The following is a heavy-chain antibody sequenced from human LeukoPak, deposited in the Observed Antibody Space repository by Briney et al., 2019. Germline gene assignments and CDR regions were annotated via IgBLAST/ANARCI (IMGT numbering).Heavy chain of an antibody. D-gene: IGHD1-26*01. CDR2: IWYDGSNK. CDR1: GFTFSTYW. J-gene: IGHJ4*02. CDR3: ARGRSGSYYAWYFDY. Sequence: PGGSLRLSCSASGFTFSTYWMSWVRQAPGKGLEWVAVIWYDGSNKYYADSVKGRFTISRDNSKNTLYLQMNSLRAEDTAVYYCARGRSGSYYAWYFDYWGQGTLVTVSS. V-gene: IGHV3-33*08.